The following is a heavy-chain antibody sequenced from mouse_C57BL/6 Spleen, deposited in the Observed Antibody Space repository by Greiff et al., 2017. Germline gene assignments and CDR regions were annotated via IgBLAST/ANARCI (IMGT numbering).Heavy chain of an antibody. CDR3: ARSGNIYYYGSSYFDY. Sequence: EVQRVESGGGLVKPGGSLKLSCAASGFTFSDYGMHWVRQAPEKGLEWVAYISSGSSTIYYADTVKGRFTISRDNAKNTLFLQMTSLRSEDTAMYYCARSGNIYYYGSSYFDYWGQGTTLTVSS. V-gene: IGHV5-17*01. D-gene: IGHD1-1*01. CDR1: GFTFSDYG. CDR2: ISSGSSTI. J-gene: IGHJ2*01.